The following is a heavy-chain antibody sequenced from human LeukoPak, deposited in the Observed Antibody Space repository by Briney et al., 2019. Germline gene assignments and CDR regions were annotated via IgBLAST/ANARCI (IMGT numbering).Heavy chain of an antibody. V-gene: IGHV3-23*01. CDR1: GFTFSSYA. D-gene: IGHD3-10*01. CDR2: ISGSGGST. CDR3: ANRDGTMVRGVTQGFYDY. J-gene: IGHJ4*02. Sequence: GGSLRLSCAASGFTFSSYAMSWVRQAPGKGLEWVSAISGSGGSTYYADSVKGRFTISRDNSKNTLYLQMNSLRAEDTAVYYCANRDGTMVRGVTQGFYDYWGQGTLVTVSS.